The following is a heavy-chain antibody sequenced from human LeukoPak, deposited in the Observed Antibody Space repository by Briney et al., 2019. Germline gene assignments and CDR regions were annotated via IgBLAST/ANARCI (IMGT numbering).Heavy chain of an antibody. CDR1: GFTFSSYW. D-gene: IGHD1-26*01. CDR2: INSDGSST. Sequence: GGSLRLSCAASGFTFSSYWMHWVRQAPGKGLVWVSRINSDGSSTSYADSVKGRFTISRDNAKNTLYLQMNSLRAEDTAVYYCARAWELLPDFDYWGQGTLVTVSS. CDR3: ARAWELLPDFDY. V-gene: IGHV3-74*01. J-gene: IGHJ4*02.